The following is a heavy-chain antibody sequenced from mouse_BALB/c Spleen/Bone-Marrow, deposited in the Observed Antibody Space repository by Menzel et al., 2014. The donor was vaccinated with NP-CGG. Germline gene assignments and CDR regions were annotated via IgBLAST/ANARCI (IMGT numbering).Heavy chain of an antibody. CDR1: GYTFSSYW. D-gene: IGHD1-1*01. CDR3: AREDYYGSSYFDY. J-gene: IGHJ2*01. Sequence: QVQLQQSGAELMKPGASVKISCKATGYTFSSYWIEWVKQRPGHGLEWIGEILPGSGSTNYNEKFKGKATFTADTSSNTAYMQLSSLTSEDSAVYYCAREDYYGSSYFDYWGQGTTLTVSS. CDR2: ILPGSGST. V-gene: IGHV1-9*01.